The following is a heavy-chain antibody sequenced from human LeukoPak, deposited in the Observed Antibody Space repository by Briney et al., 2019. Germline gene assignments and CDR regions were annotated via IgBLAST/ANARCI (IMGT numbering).Heavy chain of an antibody. J-gene: IGHJ4*02. Sequence: GASVKVSCKASGYTFTGYYMHWVRQAPGQGLEWMGCINPNSGGTNYAQKFQGRVTMTRDTSISTASMELSRLRSDDTAVYYCARGGPRRDGLMYYFDYWGQGTLVTVSS. D-gene: IGHD5-24*01. V-gene: IGHV1-2*02. CDR1: GYTFTGYY. CDR3: ARGGPRRDGLMYYFDY. CDR2: INPNSGGT.